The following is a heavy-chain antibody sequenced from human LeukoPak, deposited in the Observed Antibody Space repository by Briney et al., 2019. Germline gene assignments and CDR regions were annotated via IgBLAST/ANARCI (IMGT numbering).Heavy chain of an antibody. Sequence: GGSLRLSCAASGFTFSSYSMNWVRQAPGKGLEWVSYISSSSSTIYYADSVKGRFAISRDNAKNSLYLQMNSLRAEDTAVYYCARNRIGEGYCYYYMDVWGKGTTVTVSS. CDR3: ARNRIGEGYCYYYMDV. D-gene: IGHD2/OR15-2a*01. CDR2: ISSSSSTI. J-gene: IGHJ6*03. V-gene: IGHV3-48*04. CDR1: GFTFSSYS.